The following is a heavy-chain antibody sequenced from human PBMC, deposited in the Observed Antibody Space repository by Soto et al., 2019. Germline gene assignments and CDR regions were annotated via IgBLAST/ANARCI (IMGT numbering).Heavy chain of an antibody. V-gene: IGHV1-18*04. Sequence: QVPLVQSGAEVKKPGASVQVSCRASNYTFIKSGISWVRQAPGQGLEWIGWISPFNGNTYYGQKFKGRVTMTTDAGTTTAYMELGSLRYDDTAVFYCARDAFYEFLTDSSRGDDFFSWGQGPLVTVSS. CDR2: ISPFNGNT. J-gene: IGHJ4*02. CDR1: NYTFIKSG. D-gene: IGHD3-9*01. CDR3: ARDAFYEFLTDSSRGDDFFS.